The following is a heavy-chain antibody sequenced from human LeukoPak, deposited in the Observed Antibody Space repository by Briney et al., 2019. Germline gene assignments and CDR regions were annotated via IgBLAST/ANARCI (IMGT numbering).Heavy chain of an antibody. CDR1: GGSFSGYY. D-gene: IGHD3-22*01. J-gene: IGHJ4*02. CDR3: ARTNYYDSSGYYYFDY. Sequence: SETLSLTCAAYGGSFSGYYWSWIRQPPGKGLEWIGEINHSGSTNYNPSLKSRVTISVDTSKNQFSLKLSSVTAADTGVYYCARTNYYDSSGYYYFDYWGQGTLVTVSS. V-gene: IGHV4-34*01. CDR2: INHSGST.